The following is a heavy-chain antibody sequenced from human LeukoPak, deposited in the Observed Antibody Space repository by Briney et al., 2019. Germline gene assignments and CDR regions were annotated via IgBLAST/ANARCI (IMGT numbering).Heavy chain of an antibody. CDR2: FDPEDGET. J-gene: IGHJ6*03. CDR3: ARVWYYDSGGSLVYYMDV. V-gene: IGHV1-24*01. D-gene: IGHD3-22*01. Sequence: ASVKVSCKVSGYTLTELSMHWVRQAPGKGLEWMGGFDPEDGETIYAQKFQGRVTITADKSTSTAYMELSSLRSEDTAVYYCARVWYYDSGGSLVYYMDVWGKGTTVTVSS. CDR1: GYTLTELS.